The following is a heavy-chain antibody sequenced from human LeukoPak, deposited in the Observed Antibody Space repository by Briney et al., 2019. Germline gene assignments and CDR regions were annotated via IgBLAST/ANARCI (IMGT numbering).Heavy chain of an antibody. CDR3: GRLSRTGISSGWYFFDY. V-gene: IGHV3-72*01. CDR1: GFTFSDHY. Sequence: GGSLRLSCAASGFTFSDHYIDWVRQAPGEGLEWVGRTTNKANSYTTKYAVSVKGRFTISRDDLKNSAYLQMSSLKMEDTGVYYCGRLSRTGISSGWYFFDYWGQGTLVTVSS. J-gene: IGHJ4*02. D-gene: IGHD6-19*01. CDR2: TTNKANSYTT.